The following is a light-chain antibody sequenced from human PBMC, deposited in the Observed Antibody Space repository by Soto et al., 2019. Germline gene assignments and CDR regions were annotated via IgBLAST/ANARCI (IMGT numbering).Light chain of an antibody. CDR2: EVS. V-gene: IGLV2-8*01. CDR3: SSYAVSKEFV. CDR1: SNDVGGYNY. J-gene: IGLJ1*01. Sequence: QSALTQPPSASGSPGQSVTISCTGTSNDVGGYNYVSWYQQHPGKAPKVIIYEVSKRPSGVPDRFSGSKSGNTASLTVSGLQAEDEAEYYCSSYAVSKEFVFGSGTKVTVL.